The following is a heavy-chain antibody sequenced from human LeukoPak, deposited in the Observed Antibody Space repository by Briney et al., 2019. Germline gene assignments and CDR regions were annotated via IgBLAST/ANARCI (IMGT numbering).Heavy chain of an antibody. Sequence: ASVKVSCKASGYTSTSYYMHWVRQAPGQGLEWMGIINPSGGSTSYAQKFQGRVTMTRDTSTSTVYMEPRSLRSDDTAVYYCARVPVGRGSYYDFDYWGQGTLVTVSS. CDR1: GYTSTSYY. CDR2: INPSGGST. CDR3: ARVPVGRGSYYDFDY. J-gene: IGHJ4*02. V-gene: IGHV1-46*01. D-gene: IGHD1-26*01.